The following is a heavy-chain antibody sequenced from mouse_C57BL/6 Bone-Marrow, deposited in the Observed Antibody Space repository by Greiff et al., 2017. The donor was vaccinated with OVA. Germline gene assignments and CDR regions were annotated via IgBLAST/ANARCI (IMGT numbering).Heavy chain of an antibody. J-gene: IGHJ4*01. CDR3: TMLRDAMDY. CDR1: GFTFSSYA. CDR2: LSSGGDYI. V-gene: IGHV5-9-1*02. Sequence: EVKLVESGEGLVKPGGSLKLSCAASGFTFSSYAMSWVRQTPEKRLEWVAYLSSGGDYIYSADTVKGRFTISRDNARNTLYLQMSSLKSEDTALYYCTMLRDAMDYWGQGTAVTVSS. D-gene: IGHD1-1*01.